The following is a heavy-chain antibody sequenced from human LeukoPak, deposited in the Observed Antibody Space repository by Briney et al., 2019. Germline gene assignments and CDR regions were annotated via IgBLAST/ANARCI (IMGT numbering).Heavy chain of an antibody. J-gene: IGHJ4*02. V-gene: IGHV3-21*01. CDR3: VREEYCSSTSCGMDQV. CDR1: GYSISSGYY. Sequence: ETLSLTCTVSGYSISSGYYWGWIRQPPGKGLEWVSSISSSSSYIYYADSVKGRFTISRDNAKNSLYLHMNSLRAEDTAVYYCVREEYCSSTSCGMDQVGGQGTLVTVSS. D-gene: IGHD2-2*01. CDR2: ISSSSSYI.